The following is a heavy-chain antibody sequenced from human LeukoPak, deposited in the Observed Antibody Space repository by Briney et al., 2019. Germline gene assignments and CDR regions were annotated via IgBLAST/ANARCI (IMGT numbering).Heavy chain of an antibody. J-gene: IGHJ4*02. Sequence: GGSLRLSCAASGFTFRTYAMSWVRQAPGKGLEWVANIKQDGSDKYYVDSVKGRFTISRDNSKNSLYLQMNSLRAEDTAVYYCAREASGRCLDYWGQGTLVTVSS. D-gene: IGHD3-10*01. CDR1: GFTFRTYA. CDR2: IKQDGSDK. V-gene: IGHV3-7*01. CDR3: AREASGRCLDY.